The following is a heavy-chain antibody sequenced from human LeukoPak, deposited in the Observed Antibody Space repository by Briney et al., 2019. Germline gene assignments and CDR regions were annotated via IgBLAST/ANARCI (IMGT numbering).Heavy chain of an antibody. CDR1: GGTFSSYA. D-gene: IGHD6-19*01. CDR3: ASVTTDYSSGWLSPFDY. Sequence: SVKVSCKASGGTFSSYAISWVRQAPGQGLEWMGGSIPIFGTANYAQKFQGRVTITADESTSTAYMELSSLRSEDTAVYYCASVTTDYSSGWLSPFDYWGQGTLVTVSS. CDR2: SIPIFGTA. V-gene: IGHV1-69*01. J-gene: IGHJ4*02.